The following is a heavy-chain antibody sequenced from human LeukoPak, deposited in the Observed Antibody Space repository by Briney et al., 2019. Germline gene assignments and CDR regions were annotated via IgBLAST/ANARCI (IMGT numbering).Heavy chain of an antibody. J-gene: IGHJ4*02. Sequence: PGRSLRLSCAASGFTFSSYGMHWVRQAPGKGLEWVAVIWYDGSNKYYADSVKGRFTISRDNSKNTLYLQMNSLRAEDTAVYYCARDLMVRGVIPFDYWGQGTLVTVSS. D-gene: IGHD3-10*01. CDR2: IWYDGSNK. CDR1: GFTFSSYG. V-gene: IGHV3-33*01. CDR3: ARDLMVRGVIPFDY.